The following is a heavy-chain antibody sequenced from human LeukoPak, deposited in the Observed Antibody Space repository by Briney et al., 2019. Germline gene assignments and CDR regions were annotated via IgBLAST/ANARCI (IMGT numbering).Heavy chain of an antibody. CDR1: GFTVSNNY. CDR2: VYDGDTA. J-gene: IGHJ4*02. D-gene: IGHD2-21*02. CDR3: ARDRLLYLDY. V-gene: IGHV3-53*01. Sequence: GGSLRLSCAASGFTVSNNYMSWVRQAPGKGLEWVSAVYDGDTAYYADSVKGRFTISRDNSKNTLYLQINSLRVEDTAVYFCARDRLLYLDYWGQGTPVTVSS.